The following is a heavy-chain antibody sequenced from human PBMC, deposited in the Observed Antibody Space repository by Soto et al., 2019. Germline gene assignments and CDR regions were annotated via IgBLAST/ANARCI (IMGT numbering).Heavy chain of an antibody. CDR2: ISGSGDNT. J-gene: IGHJ4*02. CDR1: GFTFSTYA. Sequence: PGGSLRLSCAASGFTFSTYAMSWVRQTPGKGLEWVSAISGSGDNTYYAVSVKGRFTISRDNSKNTLYLQMSSLRAEDTAVYYCAKGNLRTTVTTSDYWGQGSLVTVSS. CDR3: AKGNLRTTVTTSDY. D-gene: IGHD4-17*01. V-gene: IGHV3-23*01.